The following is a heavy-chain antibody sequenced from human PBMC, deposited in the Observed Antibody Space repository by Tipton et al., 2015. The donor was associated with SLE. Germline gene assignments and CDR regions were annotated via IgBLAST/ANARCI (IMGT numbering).Heavy chain of an antibody. D-gene: IGHD3-22*01. Sequence: SLRLSCAASGFTFDNYAMHWVRQAPGKGLEWVSGISWNSGGIGYADSVMGRFTISRDNAENSLYLQMNSLRTEDTALYFCAKGDRSGFYRGVSFDVWGQGTMVAVSS. CDR1: GFTFDNYA. CDR3: AKGDRSGFYRGVSFDV. CDR2: ISWNSGGI. J-gene: IGHJ3*01. V-gene: IGHV3-9*01.